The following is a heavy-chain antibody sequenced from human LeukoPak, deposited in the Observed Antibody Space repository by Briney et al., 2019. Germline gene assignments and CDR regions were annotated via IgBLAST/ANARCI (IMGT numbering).Heavy chain of an antibody. V-gene: IGHV3-48*01. CDR1: GFTFSSHS. CDR3: ARSRATYAFDI. CDR2: ISSSGGTI. J-gene: IGHJ3*02. Sequence: PGGSLRLSCAASGFTFSSHSMNWVRQAPGKGLEWVSYISSSGGTIYYADSVKGQFTISRDNAMNSLYLQMNSLRAEDTAVYYCARSRATYAFDIWGQGTMVTVSS. D-gene: IGHD5-12*01.